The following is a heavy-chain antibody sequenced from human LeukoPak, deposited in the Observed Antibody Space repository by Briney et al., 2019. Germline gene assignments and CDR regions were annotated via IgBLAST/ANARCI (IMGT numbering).Heavy chain of an antibody. CDR2: IYYSGST. D-gene: IGHD4-17*01. V-gene: IGHV4-38-2*02. CDR3: ARHPYDYGDHYYFYYYMDV. CDR1: GYSISSGYY. Sequence: SKTLSLTCTVSGYSISSGYYWGWIRQPPGKGLEWIGTIYYSGSTYYNPSLKSRVTISVDTSKNQFSLKLSSMTAADTAVYYCARHPYDYGDHYYFYYYMDVWGKGTTVTVSS. J-gene: IGHJ6*03.